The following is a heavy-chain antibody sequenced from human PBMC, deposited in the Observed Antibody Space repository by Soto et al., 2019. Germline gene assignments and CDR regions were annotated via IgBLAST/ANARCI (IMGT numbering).Heavy chain of an antibody. CDR3: AKGLCVGTCPFDH. Sequence: EVQLVESGGGLVQPGGSLRLSCAVSGFTFHDSAMHWVWQAPGKGLEWVSSVTLNSGTIGYADSVQGRFTVSRDNARNSLYLQMNSVRAEDTALYFCAKGLCVGTCPFDHWGQGTLVTVSS. V-gene: IGHV3-9*01. CDR2: VTLNSGTI. D-gene: IGHD2-21*01. CDR1: GFTFHDSA. J-gene: IGHJ4*02.